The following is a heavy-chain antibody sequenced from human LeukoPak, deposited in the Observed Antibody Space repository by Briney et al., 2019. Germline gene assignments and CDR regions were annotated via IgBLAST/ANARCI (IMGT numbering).Heavy chain of an antibody. CDR3: AREAWIYCTNGVCYQKSWFDP. D-gene: IGHD2-8*01. V-gene: IGHV1-2*02. J-gene: IGHJ5*02. CDR1: GYTFTGYY. CDR2: INPNSGGT. Sequence: GASVKVSCKASGYTFTGYYMHWVRQAPGQGLELMGWINPNSGGTNYAQKFQGRVTMTRDTSISTAYMELSRLRSDDTAVYYCAREAWIYCTNGVCYQKSWFDPWGQGTLVTVSS.